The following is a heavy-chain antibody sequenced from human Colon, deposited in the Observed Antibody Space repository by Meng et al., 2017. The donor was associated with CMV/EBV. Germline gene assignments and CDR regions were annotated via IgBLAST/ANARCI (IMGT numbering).Heavy chain of an antibody. J-gene: IGHJ4*02. D-gene: IGHD1-26*01. CDR3: ARDPSGSRVPFDY. Sequence: QVQLVESGAEVKKPGASGKVSCKTSGYTFSDYHIHWVRQAPGKGLEWMGWINSNSGATDYAQKFQGRFTMTRDTSITTVYMELSSLRSDDTAAYYCARDPSGSRVPFDYWGQGSLVTVSS. CDR1: GYTFSDYH. CDR2: INSNSGAT. V-gene: IGHV1-2*02.